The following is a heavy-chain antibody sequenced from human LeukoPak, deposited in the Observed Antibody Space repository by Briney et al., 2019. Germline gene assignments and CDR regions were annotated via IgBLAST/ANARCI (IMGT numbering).Heavy chain of an antibody. J-gene: IGHJ4*02. CDR3: VKPIAAAGTNY. CDR2: ISSNGGST. D-gene: IGHD6-13*01. CDR1: GFTFSSYA. Sequence: GGSLRLSCSASGFTFSSYAMHWVRQAPGKGLEYVSAISSNGGSTYYADSVKGRFTISRDNSKNTLYLQMRSLRAEDTAVYYCVKPIAAAGTNYWGQGTLVTVSS. V-gene: IGHV3-64D*06.